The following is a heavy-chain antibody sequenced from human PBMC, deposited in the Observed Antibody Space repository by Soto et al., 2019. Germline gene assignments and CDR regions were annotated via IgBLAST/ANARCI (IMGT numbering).Heavy chain of an antibody. CDR1: NASISSRKW. Sequence: PSETLSLTCTVSNASISSRKWWTWVRQTPGKGLEWIGEIYHSGSINHNPSLKSRVTMSVDKSNNQFSLKMTSVTAADTAVYYCARSPGYYFDYWGQGTLVTVSS. V-gene: IGHV4-4*02. J-gene: IGHJ4*02. CDR3: ARSPGYYFDY. CDR2: IYHSGSI.